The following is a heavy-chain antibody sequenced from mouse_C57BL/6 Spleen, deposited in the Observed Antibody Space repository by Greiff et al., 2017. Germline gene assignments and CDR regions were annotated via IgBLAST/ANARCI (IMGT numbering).Heavy chain of an antibody. J-gene: IGHJ1*03. Sequence: QFQLQQPGAELVKPGASVTLSCKASGYTFTSYWLHWVKQRPGRGLEWSGRIDPNSGGTKYNEKFKSKATLTVDKPSSTAYMQLSSLTSEDSAVYYCARWGLGHWYFEVWGTGTTVTVSS. CDR2: IDPNSGGT. CDR1: GYTFTSYW. D-gene: IGHD4-1*01. V-gene: IGHV1-72*01. CDR3: ARWGLGHWYFEV.